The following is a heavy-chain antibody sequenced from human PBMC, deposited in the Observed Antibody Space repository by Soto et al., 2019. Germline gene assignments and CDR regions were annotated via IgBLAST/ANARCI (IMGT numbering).Heavy chain of an antibody. D-gene: IGHD3-10*01. J-gene: IGHJ6*02. V-gene: IGHV3-30*18. CDR3: AKDLGGSGSYYNSDYYGMDV. CDR1: GFTFSSYG. Sequence: PGGSLRLSCAASGFTFSSYGMHWVRQAPGKGLEWVAVISYDGSNKYYADSVKGRFTISRDNSKNTLYLQMNSLRAEDTAVYYCAKDLGGSGSYYNSDYYGMDVWGQGTTVTVSS. CDR2: ISYDGSNK.